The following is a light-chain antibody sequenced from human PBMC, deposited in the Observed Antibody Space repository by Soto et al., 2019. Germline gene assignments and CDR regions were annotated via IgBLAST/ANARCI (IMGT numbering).Light chain of an antibody. CDR2: AAS. CDR1: QGISSY. CDR3: QQYYSYPLT. V-gene: IGKV1-8*01. J-gene: IGKJ4*01. Sequence: IQITQSPSTLYASVLERFTITCRASQGISSYLAWYQQKPGKAPKLLIYAASTLQSGVPSRFSGSGSGTDFTLTISCLQSEDFATYYCQQYYSYPLTFGGGTKVDIK.